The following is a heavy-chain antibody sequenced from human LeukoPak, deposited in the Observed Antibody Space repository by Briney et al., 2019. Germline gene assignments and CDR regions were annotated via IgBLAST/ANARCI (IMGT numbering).Heavy chain of an antibody. CDR1: GFTFSSYW. V-gene: IGHV3-7*01. CDR2: IKQDGSEK. Sequence: GGSLRLSCAASGFTFSSYWMSWVRQAPGKGLEWVANIKQDGSEKYYVDSVKGRFTISRDNAKNSLYLQMNSLRAEDTAVYYCARRQSPFVCSSTSCYRAYYFAYWGQGTLVTVSS. CDR3: ARRQSPFVCSSTSCYRAYYFAY. D-gene: IGHD2-2*01. J-gene: IGHJ4*02.